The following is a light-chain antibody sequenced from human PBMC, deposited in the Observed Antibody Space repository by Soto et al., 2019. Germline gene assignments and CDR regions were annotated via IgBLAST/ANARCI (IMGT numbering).Light chain of an antibody. V-gene: IGKV3-20*01. Sequence: EIVLTQSPGTLSLSPRERATLSCRASQSVSSNYLAWYQPKPGQAPRPLIYGASSRATGIPDRFSGSGAGTDFTLTISRLESEDFAVYYCQQYGSSPWTFGQGTKVEIK. CDR3: QQYGSSPWT. CDR2: GAS. J-gene: IGKJ1*01. CDR1: QSVSSNY.